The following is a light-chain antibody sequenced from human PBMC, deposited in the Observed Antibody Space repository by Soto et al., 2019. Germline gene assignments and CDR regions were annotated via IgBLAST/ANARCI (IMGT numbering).Light chain of an antibody. Sequence: QSALTQPASVSGSPGQSITISCTGTSSDVGGYKYVSWYQQHPGKAPKLMIYEVSNRPSGISNRFSGSKSGNTASLTISGLQAEDEAEYYCSSYTSSSTLYVFGTGTKLTVL. CDR1: SSDVGGYKY. J-gene: IGLJ1*01. CDR2: EVS. V-gene: IGLV2-14*01. CDR3: SSYTSSSTLYV.